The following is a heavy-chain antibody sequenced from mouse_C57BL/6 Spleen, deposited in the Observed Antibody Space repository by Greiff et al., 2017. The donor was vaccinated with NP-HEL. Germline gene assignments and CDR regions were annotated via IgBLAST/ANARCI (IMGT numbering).Heavy chain of an antibody. CDR3: ARNRAYGFDATWFAY. CDR2: IWSGGST. Sequence: VKLMESGPGLVQPSQSLSITCTVSGFSLTSYGVHWVRQSPGKGLEWLGVIWSGGSTDYNAAFISRLSISKDNSKSQVFFKMNSLQADDTAIYFCARNRAYGFDATWFAYRGEGTLVTVSA. D-gene: IGHD2-2*01. J-gene: IGHJ3*01. CDR1: GFSLTSYG. V-gene: IGHV2-2*01.